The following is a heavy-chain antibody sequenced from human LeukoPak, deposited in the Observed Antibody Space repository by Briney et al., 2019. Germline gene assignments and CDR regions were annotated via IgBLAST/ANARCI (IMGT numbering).Heavy chain of an antibody. CDR1: GYTFTDYY. Sequence: GASVKVSCKASGYTFTDYYMHWVQQAPGKGLEWMGRVDPEDGETIYAEKFQGRVTITADTSTDTAYMELSSLRSEDTAVYYCARGRSGSYPSGYFDYWGQGTLVTVSS. CDR2: VDPEDGET. CDR3: ARGRSGSYPSGYFDY. V-gene: IGHV1-69-2*01. J-gene: IGHJ4*02. D-gene: IGHD1-26*01.